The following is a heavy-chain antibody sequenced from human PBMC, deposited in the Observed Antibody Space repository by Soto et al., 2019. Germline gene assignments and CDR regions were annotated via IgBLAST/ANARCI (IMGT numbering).Heavy chain of an antibody. Sequence: QVQLVESGGGVVQPGRSLRLSCAASGFTFSSYGMHWVRQAPGKGLEWVAVIWYDGINKYYADSVKGRFTISRDNSKNTLYLQMNSLRAEDTAVYYCARERDSASAFDIWGQGTMVTVSS. CDR3: ARERDSASAFDI. D-gene: IGHD5-18*01. V-gene: IGHV3-33*01. J-gene: IGHJ3*02. CDR1: GFTFSSYG. CDR2: IWYDGINK.